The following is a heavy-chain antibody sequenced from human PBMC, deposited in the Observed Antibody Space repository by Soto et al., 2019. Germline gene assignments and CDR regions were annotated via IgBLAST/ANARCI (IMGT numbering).Heavy chain of an antibody. CDR3: AKLQAYSYVPGAYFEY. V-gene: IGHV3-23*01. J-gene: IGHJ4*02. CDR1: GFTFSSYA. Sequence: GVSLRLSCAASGFTFSSYAMSWVRQAPGKGLEWVSAISGSGGSADYVDSVKGRFTISRDNSKNTLYLQMNSLRAEDTAVYYCAKLQAYSYVPGAYFEYWGQGTLVTVSS. D-gene: IGHD5-18*01. CDR2: ISGSGGSA.